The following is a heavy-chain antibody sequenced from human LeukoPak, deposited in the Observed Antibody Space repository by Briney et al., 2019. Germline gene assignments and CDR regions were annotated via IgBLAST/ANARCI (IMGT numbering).Heavy chain of an antibody. Sequence: GGSLRLSCAASGFTVSSNYMSWVRQAPGKGLEWVSVIYSGGSTYYADSVMGRFTISRDNSKNTLYLQMNSLRDEDTAVYYCARDPSPYSGSYHTPWSQGTLVTVSS. CDR3: ARDPSPYSGSYHTP. V-gene: IGHV3-53*01. D-gene: IGHD1-26*01. CDR2: IYSGGST. J-gene: IGHJ4*02. CDR1: GFTVSSNY.